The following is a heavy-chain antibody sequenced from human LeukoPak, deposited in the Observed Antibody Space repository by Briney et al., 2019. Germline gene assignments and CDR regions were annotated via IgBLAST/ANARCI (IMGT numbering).Heavy chain of an antibody. J-gene: IGHJ4*02. CDR1: GYTLTELS. CDR3: ATVTWRDILTGYRDYYFDY. CDR2: FDPEDGEA. Sequence: ASVKVSCKVSGYTLTELSMHWVRQAPGKGLEWMGGFDPEDGEAIYAQKFQGRVTMTEDTSTDTAHMELSSLRSEDTAVYYCATVTWRDILTGYRDYYFDYWGQGTLVTVSS. V-gene: IGHV1-24*01. D-gene: IGHD3-9*01.